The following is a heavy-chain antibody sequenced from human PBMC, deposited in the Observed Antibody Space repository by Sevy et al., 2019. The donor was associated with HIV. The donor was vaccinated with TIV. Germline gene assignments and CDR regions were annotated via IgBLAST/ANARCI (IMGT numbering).Heavy chain of an antibody. V-gene: IGHV1-2*06. J-gene: IGHJ5*02. Sequence: ASVKVSCKASGYTFTSYYMHWVRQAPGQGLEWMGRINPNSGGTNYAQKFQGRVTMTRDTSISTAYMELSRLRSDDTAVYYCARDGDSSALGWFDPWGQGSLVTVSS. CDR3: ARDGDSSALGWFDP. CDR2: INPNSGGT. CDR1: GYTFTSYY. D-gene: IGHD3-22*01.